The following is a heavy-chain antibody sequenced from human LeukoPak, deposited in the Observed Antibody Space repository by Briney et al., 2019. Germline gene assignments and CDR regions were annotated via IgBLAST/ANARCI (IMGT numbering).Heavy chain of an antibody. V-gene: IGHV1-46*01. J-gene: IGHJ4*02. D-gene: IGHD4-17*01. CDR1: GYTFTTYY. CDR2: INPSGGST. CDR3: ARGNPTNYGAYLYYFDY. Sequence: GASVKVSCKASGYTFTTYYIHWVRQAPGQGLEWMGIINPSGGSTTYAQKFQGRVTMTRDTSTSTVYMELSSLRSEDTAVYYCARGNPTNYGAYLYYFDYWGQGTLVTVSS.